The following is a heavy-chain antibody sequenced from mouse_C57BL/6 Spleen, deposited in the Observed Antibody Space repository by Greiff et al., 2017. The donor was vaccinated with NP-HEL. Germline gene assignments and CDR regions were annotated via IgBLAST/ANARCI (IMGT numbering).Heavy chain of an antibody. Sequence: QVQLQQSGAVLVKPGASVKISCKASGYAFSSYWMNWVKQRPGKGLEWIGQIYPGDGDTNYNGKFKGKATLTADKSSSTAYMQLSSLTSEDSAVYFCARSDGNYLMDYWGQGTSVTVSS. CDR3: ARSDGNYLMDY. CDR2: IYPGDGDT. CDR1: GYAFSSYW. D-gene: IGHD2-1*01. J-gene: IGHJ4*01. V-gene: IGHV1-80*01.